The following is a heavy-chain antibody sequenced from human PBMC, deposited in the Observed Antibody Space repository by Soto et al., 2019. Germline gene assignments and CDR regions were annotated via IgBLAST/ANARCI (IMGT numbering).Heavy chain of an antibody. J-gene: IGHJ6*02. Sequence: QVQLVQSGAEVKKPGSSVKVSCKGSGGTFNRYTITWVRQAPGQGLEWMGRIIPMFGIASYAQNFQGRVTITPDKSTSTAYMELSSLISEDTAVYYCARDSGRSDVVPAAISARDVWGQGTTVTVSS. CDR1: GGTFNRYT. CDR2: IIPMFGIA. V-gene: IGHV1-69*08. CDR3: ARDSGRSDVVPAAISARDV. D-gene: IGHD2-2*01.